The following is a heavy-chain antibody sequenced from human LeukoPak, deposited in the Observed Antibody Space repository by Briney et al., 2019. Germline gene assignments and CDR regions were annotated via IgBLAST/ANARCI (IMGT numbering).Heavy chain of an antibody. V-gene: IGHV3-30*03. J-gene: IGHJ4*02. CDR2: ISFDGSFQ. Sequence: GGSLRLSCAASGFTFRNYGMHWVRQAPGKGLEWVAVISFDGSFQSYADSVKGRFTISRDNSKNTVYLQMNRLRAEDTAVYSCARGGSGYCTNGICSNSRRESTGIDYWGQGTLVTVSS. D-gene: IGHD2-8*01. CDR1: GFTFRNYG. CDR3: ARGGSGYCTNGICSNSRRESTGIDY.